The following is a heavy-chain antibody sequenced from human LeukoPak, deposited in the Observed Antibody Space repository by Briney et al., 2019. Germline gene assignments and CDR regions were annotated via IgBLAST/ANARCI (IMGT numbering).Heavy chain of an antibody. Sequence: ASVKVSCKASGYTFTSYDISWVRQAPGQGLEWMGWISAYNGNTNYAQKLQGRVTMTTDTSTSTAYMELRSLRSDDTAVYYCARLPYYYDSSGYYPWGQGALVTVSS. CDR1: GYTFTSYD. CDR2: ISAYNGNT. D-gene: IGHD3-22*01. CDR3: ARLPYYYDSSGYYP. V-gene: IGHV1-18*01. J-gene: IGHJ5*02.